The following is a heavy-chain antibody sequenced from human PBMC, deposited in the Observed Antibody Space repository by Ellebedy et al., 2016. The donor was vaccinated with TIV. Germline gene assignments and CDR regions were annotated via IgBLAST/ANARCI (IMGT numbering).Heavy chain of an antibody. CDR1: GFIFSNHA. V-gene: IGHV3-30*04. D-gene: IGHD1-20*01. J-gene: IGHJ4*02. Sequence: PGGSLRLSCAASGFIFSNHAMHWVRQAPGKVLEWVARIPHGGSNQYYSDSVKGRFTISRDNSKSALYLQMNSLRAEDTALYYGARQVTGTSSPDYWGQGTLVTVSS. CDR2: IPHGGSNQ. CDR3: ARQVTGTSSPDY.